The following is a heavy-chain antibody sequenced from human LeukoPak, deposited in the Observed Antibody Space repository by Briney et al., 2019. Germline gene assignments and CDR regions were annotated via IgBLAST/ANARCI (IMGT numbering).Heavy chain of an antibody. Sequence: GGSLRLSCAASGFTFRTYLMSWVRQAPGKGLEWVASINQGGSETYYVESVKGRFTISRDNAMNSFFLQMNSLRAEDTAVYHCARLIGDRTIYDYWGQGTLVTVSS. J-gene: IGHJ4*02. D-gene: IGHD3-16*01. V-gene: IGHV3-7*01. CDR3: ARLIGDRTIYDY. CDR2: INQGGSET. CDR1: GFTFRTYL.